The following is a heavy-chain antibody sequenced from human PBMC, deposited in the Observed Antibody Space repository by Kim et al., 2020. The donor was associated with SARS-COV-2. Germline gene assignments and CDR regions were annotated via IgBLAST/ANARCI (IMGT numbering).Heavy chain of an antibody. J-gene: IGHJ5*02. CDR3: ARAGGPMGRGVENWFGP. CDR1: GGSISSYSYY. V-gene: IGHV4-39*07. D-gene: IGHD3-10*01. CDR2: GST. Sequence: SETLSLTCTVSGGSISSYSYYWGWVRQPPGKGLEWIGSGSTYYNPSLKSRVTISVDTSKNQFSLKLSSVTAADTAVYYCARAGGPMGRGVENWFGPWGQGTLVTVSS.